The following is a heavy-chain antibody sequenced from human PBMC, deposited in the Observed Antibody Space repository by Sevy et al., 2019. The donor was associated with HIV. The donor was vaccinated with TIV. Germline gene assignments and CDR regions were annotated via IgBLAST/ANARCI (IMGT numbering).Heavy chain of an antibody. Sequence: GSLRLSCAASGFTFNSFAISWVRQAPGKGLEWVSGVSGSGDRTYYTDYMKGRFTVARDNSKNTLYLQIDNLRVEDTAVYYCAKATSAKATEDHFDYWGQGTLVTVSS. V-gene: IGHV3-23*01. CDR1: GFTFNSFA. D-gene: IGHD5-12*01. CDR2: VSGSGDRT. J-gene: IGHJ4*02. CDR3: AKATSAKATEDHFDY.